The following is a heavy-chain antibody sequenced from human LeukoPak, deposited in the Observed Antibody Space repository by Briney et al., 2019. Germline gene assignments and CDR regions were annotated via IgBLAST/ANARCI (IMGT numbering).Heavy chain of an antibody. CDR2: INPSGGST. V-gene: IGHV1-46*01. CDR3: VRNLMQFTGLAY. CDR1: GDTLTTSH. Sequence: ASVKISCKASGDTLTTSHMHWVRQAPGQGLEWMGKINPSGGSTTYAQQFQGRVSMTRDLSMSTVYMDLSSLRSEDTAVYYCVRNLMQFTGLAYWGQGTLVTVSS. J-gene: IGHJ4*02. D-gene: IGHD2-8*02.